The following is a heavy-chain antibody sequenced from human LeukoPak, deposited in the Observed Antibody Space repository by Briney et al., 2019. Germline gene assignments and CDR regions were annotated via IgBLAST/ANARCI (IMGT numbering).Heavy chain of an antibody. CDR2: IKQDGSVT. J-gene: IGHJ5*02. V-gene: IGHV3-7*01. CDR1: GFTFSSYW. Sequence: PGGSLRLSCAASGFTFSSYWMNWVRQAPGKGLEWVANIKQDGSVTNYVDFVKDRFTISRDNARNSLFLQMNSLRVEDTAVYYCARDPSGSPVFDPWGQGTLVTVSS. CDR3: ARDPSGSPVFDP. D-gene: IGHD3-10*01.